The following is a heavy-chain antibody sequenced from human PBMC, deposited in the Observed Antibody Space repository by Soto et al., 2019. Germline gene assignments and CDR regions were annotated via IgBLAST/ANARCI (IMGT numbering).Heavy chain of an antibody. CDR2: IYDSGSA. CDR3: ARDEGYYDSSGYYFEYFQH. CDR1: GGSITTSHYY. Sequence: PSETLSLTCTVSGGSITTSHYYWGWIRQPPGKGLEWIGNIYDSGSASYNPSLESRVTISVDTSKNQFSLKLSSVTAADTAVYYCARDEGYYDSSGYYFEYFQHWGQGTLVTGSS. D-gene: IGHD3-22*01. J-gene: IGHJ1*01. V-gene: IGHV4-39*07.